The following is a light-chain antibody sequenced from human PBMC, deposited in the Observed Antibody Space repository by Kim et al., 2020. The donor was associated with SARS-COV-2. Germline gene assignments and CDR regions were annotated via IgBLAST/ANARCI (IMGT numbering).Light chain of an antibody. V-gene: IGKV1-39*01. CDR1: QSISSY. Sequence: DIQMTQSPSSLSASVGDRVTITCRASQSISSYLNWYQQKPGKAPKLLIYAASSLQSGVPSRFSGSGSGTDFTLTISSLQPEDFATYYCQQSYSRRFGQGTKLEI. CDR3: QQSYSRR. CDR2: AAS. J-gene: IGKJ2*01.